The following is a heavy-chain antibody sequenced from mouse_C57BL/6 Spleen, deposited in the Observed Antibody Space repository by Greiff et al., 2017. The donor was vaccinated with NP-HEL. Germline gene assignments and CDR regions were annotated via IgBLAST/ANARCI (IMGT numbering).Heavy chain of an antibody. J-gene: IGHJ4*01. V-gene: IGHV5-17*01. CDR2: ISSGSSTI. Sequence: EVMLVESGGGLVKPGGSLKLSCAASGFTFSDYGMHWVRQAPEKGLEWVAYISSGSSTIYYADTVKGLFTISRDNAKNTLFLQMTSLRSEDTAMYYCARSYGSSVGYAMDYWGQGTSVTVSS. CDR1: GFTFSDYG. CDR3: ARSYGSSVGYAMDY. D-gene: IGHD1-1*01.